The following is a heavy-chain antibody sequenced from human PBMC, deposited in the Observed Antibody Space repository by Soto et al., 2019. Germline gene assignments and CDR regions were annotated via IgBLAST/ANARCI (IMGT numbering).Heavy chain of an antibody. V-gene: IGHV1-8*01. Sequence: ASVKVSCKASGYTFTSYDINWVRQATGQGLEWMGWMNPNSGNTGYAQKFQGRVTMTRNTSISTAYMELSSLRSEDTAVYYCARSSRKYCSGGSCYSDYWGQGTLVTVSS. J-gene: IGHJ4*02. CDR1: GYTFTSYD. CDR3: ARSSRKYCSGGSCYSDY. CDR2: MNPNSGNT. D-gene: IGHD2-15*01.